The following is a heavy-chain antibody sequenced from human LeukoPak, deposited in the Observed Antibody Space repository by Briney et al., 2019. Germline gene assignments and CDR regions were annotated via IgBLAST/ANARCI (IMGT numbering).Heavy chain of an antibody. D-gene: IGHD1-1*01. Sequence: GSLRPSCAASGFTFSSYSLNWVRQAPGKGLEWGSYISSSSITTHYADSVKGRFTISRDNAKNSLYLQMNSLRDEDTAVYYCARHNSDWNQFDYWGQGTLVTVSS. CDR3: ARHNSDWNQFDY. J-gene: IGHJ4*02. CDR2: ISSSSITT. CDR1: GFTFSSYS. V-gene: IGHV3-48*02.